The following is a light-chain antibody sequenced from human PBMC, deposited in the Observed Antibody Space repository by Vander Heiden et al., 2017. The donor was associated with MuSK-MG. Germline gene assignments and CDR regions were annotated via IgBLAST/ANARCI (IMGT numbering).Light chain of an antibody. CDR1: NIGGKT. J-gene: IGLJ2*01. V-gene: IGLV3-21*02. Sequence: SFVLTPPPSVSVAPGQTARIPCGGDNIGGKTVHWYQQKPGQAPVRVVYVTRDRTSGIPERFSGPNSGNTGNTATLTITRVEAGDEADYYCQVWDSNSDHLVFGGGTKLTVL. CDR2: VTR. CDR3: QVWDSNSDHLV.